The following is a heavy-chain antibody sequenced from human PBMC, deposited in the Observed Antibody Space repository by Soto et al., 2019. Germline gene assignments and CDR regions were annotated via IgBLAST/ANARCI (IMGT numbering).Heavy chain of an antibody. CDR3: ARDTYYYDSKGAFDI. J-gene: IGHJ3*02. Sequence: AVYGGSFSGYYWSWIRQPPGKGLEWIGEINHSGSTNYNPSLKSRVTISVDTSKNQFSLKLSSVTAADTAVYYCARDTYYYDSKGAFDIWGQGTMVTVSS. CDR1: GGSFSGYY. V-gene: IGHV4-34*01. D-gene: IGHD3-22*01. CDR2: INHSGST.